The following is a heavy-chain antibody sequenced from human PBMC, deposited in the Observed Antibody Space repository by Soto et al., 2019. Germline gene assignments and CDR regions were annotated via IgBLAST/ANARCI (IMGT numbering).Heavy chain of an antibody. J-gene: IGHJ4*02. CDR1: GFIFSNYV. D-gene: IGHD3-10*01. Sequence: QVQLVESGGGVVQPGRSLRLSCAASGFIFSNYVMYWVRQAPGKGLEWVAFMSLDGTTKYYADSVKGRFAISRDNSKNTLYLQMNSLRHEDTGVYYCAREVLWSRYFDYWGQGTLVTVSS. CDR3: AREVLWSRYFDY. V-gene: IGHV3-30*09. CDR2: MSLDGTTK.